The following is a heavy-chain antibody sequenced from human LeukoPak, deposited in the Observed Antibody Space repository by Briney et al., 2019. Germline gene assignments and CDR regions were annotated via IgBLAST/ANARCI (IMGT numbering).Heavy chain of an antibody. D-gene: IGHD3-22*01. CDR2: INPNSGRT. CDR3: ARGTYYDSSAYSGVRSFDY. CDR1: GYTFTGYY. V-gene: IGHV1-2*02. J-gene: IGHJ4*02. Sequence: ASVKVSCEASGYTFTGYYMHWVRQAPGQGLEWMGWINPNSGRTNYAQKLQGRVTMTGDTSISTAYMELTRLTSDDTAVYYCARGTYYDSSAYSGVRSFDYWGQGTLVTVSS.